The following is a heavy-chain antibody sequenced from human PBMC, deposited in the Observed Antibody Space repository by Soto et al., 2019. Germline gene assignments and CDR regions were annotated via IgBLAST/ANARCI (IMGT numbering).Heavy chain of an antibody. Sequence: ASVKVSCKASGYTFTSYAISWVRQAPGQGLEWMGGIIPIGGTTNYAQKFQGRVTMTRDTSTSTVYMELSSLRSEDTAVYYCARSMVRGLGGSGMDVWGQGTTVTVS. CDR1: GYTFTSYA. V-gene: IGHV1-46*03. D-gene: IGHD3-10*01. J-gene: IGHJ6*02. CDR2: IIPIGGTT. CDR3: ARSMVRGLGGSGMDV.